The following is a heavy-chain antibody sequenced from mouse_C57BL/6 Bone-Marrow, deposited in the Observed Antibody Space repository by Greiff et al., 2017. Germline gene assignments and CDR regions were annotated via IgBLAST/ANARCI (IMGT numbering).Heavy chain of an antibody. Sequence: QVQLKQSGPELVKPGASVKISCKASGYTFTDYYINWVKQRPGQGLEWIGWIFPGSGSTYYNEKFKGKATLTVDKSSSTAYLLLSSLTSEDSAVYFWARYDDDGEGSSFAYWGQGTLVTVSA. J-gene: IGHJ3*01. D-gene: IGHD2-4*01. CDR3: ARYDDDGEGSSFAY. V-gene: IGHV1-75*01. CDR2: IFPGSGST. CDR1: GYTFTDYY.